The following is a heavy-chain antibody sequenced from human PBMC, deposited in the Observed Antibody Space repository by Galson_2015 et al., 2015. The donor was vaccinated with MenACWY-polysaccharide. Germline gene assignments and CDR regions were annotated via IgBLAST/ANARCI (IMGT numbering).Heavy chain of an antibody. J-gene: IGHJ5*02. D-gene: IGHD3-22*01. CDR3: ARGGKYYYDSSGYLNWFDP. CDR2: MNPNSGNT. CDR1: GYTFSSYD. V-gene: IGHV1-8*01. Sequence: SVKVSCKASGYTFSSYDINWVRQTTGQGLEWMGWMNPNSGNTGYAQKFQGRVTMTRNTSVSIAYMELSSLRSEGTAVYYCARGGKYYYDSSGYLNWFDPWGQGTLVLVSS.